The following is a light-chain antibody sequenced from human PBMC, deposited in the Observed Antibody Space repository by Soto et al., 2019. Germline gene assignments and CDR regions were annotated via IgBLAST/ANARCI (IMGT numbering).Light chain of an antibody. J-gene: IGLJ2*01. CDR1: GSNIGAGYD. CDR3: QSYDTSLSGSL. CDR2: GNI. V-gene: IGLV1-40*01. Sequence: QSALTQPPSVSGAPGQRVTISCTGSGSNIGAGYDVHWYQQLPGTAPKLLIYGNINRPSGVPDRFSGSKSGTSASLAITGLQAEDEADYYCQSYDTSLSGSLFGGGTKLTVL.